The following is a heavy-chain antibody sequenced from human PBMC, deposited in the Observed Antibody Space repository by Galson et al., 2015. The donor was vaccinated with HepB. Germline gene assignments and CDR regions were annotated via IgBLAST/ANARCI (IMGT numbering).Heavy chain of an antibody. J-gene: IGHJ4*02. Sequence: SLRLSCAASGFTFTRYAITWVRQAPGKGLEYISSISGDGGVTYYADSVKGRFTISRDNSKNTVYLQVNSMRAEDTAVYFCAKVAILVATPHYFEYWGQGILVTVAS. CDR1: GFTFTRYA. CDR2: ISGDGGVT. D-gene: IGHD2-21*02. CDR3: AKVAILVATPHYFEY. V-gene: IGHV3-23*01.